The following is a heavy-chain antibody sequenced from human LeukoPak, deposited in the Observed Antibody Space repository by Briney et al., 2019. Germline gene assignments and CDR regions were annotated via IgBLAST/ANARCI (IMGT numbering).Heavy chain of an antibody. V-gene: IGHV4-59*11. D-gene: IGHD3-10*01. Sequence: SETLSPTCNVSGDSISSPYWNWIRQSPGRGLEWIGYTHYTGETNYNPSLKSRLTMSVDTSNNQVYLRLSSVTAADTAVYYCGRNLGSGSDHWGQGTLVTVSS. CDR2: THYTGET. CDR3: GRNLGSGSDH. J-gene: IGHJ4*02. CDR1: GDSISSPY.